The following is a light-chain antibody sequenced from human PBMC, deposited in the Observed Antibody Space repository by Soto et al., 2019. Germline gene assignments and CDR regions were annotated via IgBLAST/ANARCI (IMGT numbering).Light chain of an antibody. CDR2: GAS. J-gene: IGKJ1*01. V-gene: IGKV3-20*01. Sequence: EIVLTQSPGTLSLSPGERATLSCRASQSVSSSFLAWYQQKPGQAPRLLIYGASSRATGIPDTFSGSGSGTDFTLSISRLEPEDFAVFYCQQYDSSPWTFGQLTKVEI. CDR1: QSVSSSF. CDR3: QQYDSSPWT.